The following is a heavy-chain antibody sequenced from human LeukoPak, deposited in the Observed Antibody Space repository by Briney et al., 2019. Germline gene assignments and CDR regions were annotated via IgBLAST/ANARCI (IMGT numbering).Heavy chain of an antibody. V-gene: IGHV1-18*01. J-gene: IGHJ4*02. CDR1: GYTFTSYG. CDR2: ISAYNGNT. Sequence: GASVKVSCKASGYTFTSYGISWVRQAPGQGLEWMGWISAYNGNTNYAQKLQGRVPMTTDTSTSTAYMELRSLRSDDTAVYYCARAHRYYYDSSGYYYLYWGQGTLVTVSS. CDR3: ARAHRYYYDSSGYYYLY. D-gene: IGHD3-22*01.